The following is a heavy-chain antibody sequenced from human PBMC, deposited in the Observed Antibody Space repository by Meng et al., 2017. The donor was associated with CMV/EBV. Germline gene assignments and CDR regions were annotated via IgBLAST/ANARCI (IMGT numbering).Heavy chain of an antibody. CDR3: SYRYYFDY. CDR2: IYNDDST. V-gene: IGHV3-53*01. D-gene: IGHD3-16*02. CDR1: GFTVSGNH. Sequence: GGSLRLSCAASGFTVSGNHMSWVRQAPGKGPEWISVIYNDDSTHYVDSVKGRFTISRDDSKNTLYLQMNSLRAEDTAVYYCSYRYYFDYWGQGTMVTVSS. J-gene: IGHJ4*02.